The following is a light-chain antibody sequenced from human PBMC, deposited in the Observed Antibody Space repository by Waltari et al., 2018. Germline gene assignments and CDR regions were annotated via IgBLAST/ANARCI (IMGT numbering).Light chain of an antibody. CDR1: QSVSSN. V-gene: IGKV3-15*01. CDR2: GAS. CDR3: QQYNNWPPHT. Sequence: EIVMTQSPATLSVSPGERATLSCRASQSVSSNLAWYQQKPGQAPRILIYGASTSATGIPFSFSGSGSGTEFTLTISSLQSEDFAVYFCQQYNNWPPHTFGGGTKVEIK. J-gene: IGKJ4*01.